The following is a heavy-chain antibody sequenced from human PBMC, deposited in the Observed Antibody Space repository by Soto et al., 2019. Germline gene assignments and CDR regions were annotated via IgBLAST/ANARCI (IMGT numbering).Heavy chain of an antibody. D-gene: IGHD3-22*01. CDR2: IYYSGST. J-gene: IGHJ4*02. V-gene: IGHV4-30-4*01. Sequence: PSETLSLTCTVSGGSISSGDYYWSWIRQPPGKGLEWIGYIYYSGSTYYNPSLKSRVTISVDTSKNQFSLKLSSVTAADTAVYYCARESYDRSGYYYCDYWGPGTLVTLSS. CDR3: ARESYDRSGYYYCDY. CDR1: GGSISSGDYY.